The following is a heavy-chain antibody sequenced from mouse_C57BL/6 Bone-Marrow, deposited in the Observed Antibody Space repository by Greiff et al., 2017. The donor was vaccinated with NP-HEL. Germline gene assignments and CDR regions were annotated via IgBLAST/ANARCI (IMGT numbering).Heavy chain of an antibody. J-gene: IGHJ4*01. CDR1: GYTFTSYG. CDR2: IYPRSGNT. Sequence: QVQLQQSGAELARPGASVKLSCKASGYTFTSYGISWVKQRTGQGLEWIGEIYPRSGNTYYNEKFKGKATLTADKSSSTAYMELRSLTSEDSAVYFCARGVYYGFYYAMDYWGQGTAVTVSA. D-gene: IGHD2-2*01. V-gene: IGHV1-81*01. CDR3: ARGVYYGFYYAMDY.